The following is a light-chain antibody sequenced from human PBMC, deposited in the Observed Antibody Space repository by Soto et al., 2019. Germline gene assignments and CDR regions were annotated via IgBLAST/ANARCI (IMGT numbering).Light chain of an antibody. J-gene: IGKJ1*01. CDR1: QSVSSN. CDR3: HQYYSTPRT. V-gene: IGKV3-15*01. CDR2: GAS. Sequence: EIVMTHSPATLSVSPLEIATLSFRASQSVSSNLAWYQQKPGQAPRLLIYGASTRATGIPDRFSGSGSGTDFTLTISSLQAEDVAVYYCHQYYSTPRTFGQGTKVDIK.